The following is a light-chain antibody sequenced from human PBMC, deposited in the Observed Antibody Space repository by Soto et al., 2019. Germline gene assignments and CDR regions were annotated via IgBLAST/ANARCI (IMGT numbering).Light chain of an antibody. CDR2: DAS. Sequence: DIHMTQSKSTLSASVGDRVTITCRASQNIRSRLAWFQQKPGKAPKLLIYDASSLESGVPQRFSGSGSGTEFTLTISSLQTYDFSTYYCQQYHSYWTFGQGTKVDIK. CDR3: QQYHSYWT. CDR1: QNIRSR. J-gene: IGKJ1*01. V-gene: IGKV1-5*01.